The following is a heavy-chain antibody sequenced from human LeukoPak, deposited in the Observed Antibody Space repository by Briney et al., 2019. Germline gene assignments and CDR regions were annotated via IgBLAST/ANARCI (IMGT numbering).Heavy chain of an antibody. Sequence: SETLSLTCTASGGSISSYYLNWIRRPPGKGLEWIGYIYYNGSTNYNPSLKSRVTISLDTSKNQFSLKLSSVTAADTAVYYCARSGSYAAAGDYWGQGTLVTVSS. J-gene: IGHJ4*02. CDR2: IYYNGST. D-gene: IGHD2-15*01. V-gene: IGHV4-59*08. CDR1: GGSISSYY. CDR3: ARSGSYAAAGDY.